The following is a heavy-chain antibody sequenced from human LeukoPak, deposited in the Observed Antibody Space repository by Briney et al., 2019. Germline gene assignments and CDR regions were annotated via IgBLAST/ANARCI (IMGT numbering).Heavy chain of an antibody. V-gene: IGHV4-4*02. CDR3: ARGGDQSFDY. J-gene: IGHJ4*02. CDR2: IHHSGSI. D-gene: IGHD3-10*01. Sequence: SGTLSLTCAVSGVSISSNLWWTWVRQPPGKGLEWIAEIHHSGSINYNPSLKSRVTISVDKAKNQSSLNLNSVTAADTAVYYCARGGDQSFDYWGQGTLVTVSS. CDR1: GVSISSNLW.